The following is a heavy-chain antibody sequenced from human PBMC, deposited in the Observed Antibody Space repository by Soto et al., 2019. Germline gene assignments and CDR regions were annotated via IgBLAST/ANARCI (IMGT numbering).Heavy chain of an antibody. CDR3: ARYIVVVTATYAFDL. J-gene: IGHJ3*01. Sequence: ASVKVSCKASGYTFTSYDINWVRQATGQGLEWMGWMNPNSGNTGYAQKFQGRVTMTRNTSISTAYMELSSLRAEDTAVYYCARYIVVVTATYAFDLWGQGTVVTVSS. D-gene: IGHD2-21*02. CDR2: MNPNSGNT. CDR1: GYTFTSYD. V-gene: IGHV1-8*01.